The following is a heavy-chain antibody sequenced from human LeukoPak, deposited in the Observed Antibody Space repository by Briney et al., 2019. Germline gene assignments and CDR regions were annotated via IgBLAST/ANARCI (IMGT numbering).Heavy chain of an antibody. D-gene: IGHD1-26*01. V-gene: IGHV3-48*03. CDR1: GFTFSSYE. Sequence: GGSLRLSCAASGFTFSSYEMNWVRQAPGKGLEWVSYISSSGSTIYYADSVKGRFTISRDNAKNSLFLQMNNLRVDDTAVYYCVRDYRGGWNDYWGQGTLVTVSS. CDR2: ISSSGSTI. J-gene: IGHJ4*02. CDR3: VRDYRGGWNDY.